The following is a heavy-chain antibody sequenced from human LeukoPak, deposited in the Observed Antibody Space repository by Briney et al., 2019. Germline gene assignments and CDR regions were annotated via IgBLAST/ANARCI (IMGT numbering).Heavy chain of an antibody. V-gene: IGHV3-23*01. Sequence: GGSLRLSCAASGFTFSSYAMTWVRQAPGKGPEWVSAIGGRGGSTYYADSLGGRFTISRDNSKDMLYLQMNSLKVEDTATYYCGKEGGAWGQGTKVTVSS. CDR2: IGGRGGST. J-gene: IGHJ5*02. CDR3: GKEGGA. CDR1: GFTFSSYA. D-gene: IGHD3-16*01.